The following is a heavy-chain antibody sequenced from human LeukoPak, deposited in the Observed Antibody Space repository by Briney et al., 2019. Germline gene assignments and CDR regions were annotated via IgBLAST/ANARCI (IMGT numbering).Heavy chain of an antibody. J-gene: IGHJ6*02. Sequence: PGGSLRLSCAASGFTVSSNYMSWVRQAPGKGLEWVSVIYSGGSTYYADSVKGRFTISRDNAKNSLYLQMSSLRAEDTAVYYCARHYGYYALDVWGQGTTVTVSS. CDR3: ARHYGYYALDV. D-gene: IGHD3-10*01. CDR2: IYSGGST. CDR1: GFTVSSNY. V-gene: IGHV3-66*04.